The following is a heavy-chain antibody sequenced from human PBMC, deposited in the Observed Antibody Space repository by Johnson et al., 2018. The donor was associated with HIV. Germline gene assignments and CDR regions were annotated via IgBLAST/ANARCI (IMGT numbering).Heavy chain of an antibody. CDR1: GFTFDDYG. V-gene: IGHV3-20*04. D-gene: IGHD6-6*01. CDR3: AKSSSSFGAFDI. CDR2: LDWNSGNI. Sequence: VRLVESGGGLIQPGGSLRLSCAASGFTFDDYGMSWVRQAPGKGLAWVSGLDWNSGNIGNTDSVKGRFTISRDNAKNTLYLQMNSLRAEDTAVYYCAKSSSSFGAFDIWGQGTMVTVSS. J-gene: IGHJ3*02.